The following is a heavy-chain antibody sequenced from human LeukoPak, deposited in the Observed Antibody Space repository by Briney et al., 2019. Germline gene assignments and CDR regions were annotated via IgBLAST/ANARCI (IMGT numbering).Heavy chain of an antibody. CDR1: GYTFTSYG. Sequence: GASVKVSCKASGYTFTSYGISWVRQAPGQGLEWMGWISAYNGNTNYAQKLQGRVTMTTDTSTSTAYMELRSLRSDDTAAYYCARVRNIAAAAYFDYWGQGTLSPSPQ. CDR2: ISAYNGNT. CDR3: ARVRNIAAAAYFDY. V-gene: IGHV1-18*01. J-gene: IGHJ4*02. D-gene: IGHD6-13*01.